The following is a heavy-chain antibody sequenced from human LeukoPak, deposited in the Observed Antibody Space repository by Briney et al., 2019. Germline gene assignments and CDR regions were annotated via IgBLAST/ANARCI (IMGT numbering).Heavy chain of an antibody. Sequence: ASVKVSCKASGGTFSSYAISWVRQAPGQGLEWMGWISAYNGNTNYAQKLQGRVTMTTDTSTSTAYMELRSLRSDDTAVYYCARDHCGSGSYLFGVHYGMDVWGQGTTVTVSS. D-gene: IGHD3-10*01. CDR3: ARDHCGSGSYLFGVHYGMDV. J-gene: IGHJ6*02. CDR2: ISAYNGNT. CDR1: GGTFSSYA. V-gene: IGHV1-18*01.